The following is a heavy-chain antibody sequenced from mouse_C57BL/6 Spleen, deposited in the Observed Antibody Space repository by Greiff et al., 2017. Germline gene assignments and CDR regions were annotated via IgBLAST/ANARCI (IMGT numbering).Heavy chain of an antibody. CDR3: ARPHYGSSPAWFAY. D-gene: IGHD1-1*01. CDR2: IYPGDGDT. J-gene: IGHJ3*01. CDR1: GYAFSSYW. V-gene: IGHV1-80*01. Sequence: VQGVESGAELVKPGASVKISCKASGYAFSSYWMNWVKQRPGKGLEWIGQIYPGDGDTNYNGKFKGKDTLTADKSSSTAYMQLSSLTSEDSAVYFCARPHYGSSPAWFAYWGQGTLVTVSA.